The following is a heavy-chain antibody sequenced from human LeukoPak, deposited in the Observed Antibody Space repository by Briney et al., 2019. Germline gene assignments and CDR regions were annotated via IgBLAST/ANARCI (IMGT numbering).Heavy chain of an antibody. CDR2: IYYSGST. D-gene: IGHD1-26*01. J-gene: IGHJ3*02. V-gene: IGHV4-59*12. Sequence: PSETLSLTCTVSGGSISSYYWSWIRQPPGKGLEWIGYIYYSGSTYYNPSLKSRVTISVDTSKNQFSLKLSSVTAADTAVYYCARARVGATPGGAFDIWGQGTMVTVSS. CDR3: ARARVGATPGGAFDI. CDR1: GGSISSYY.